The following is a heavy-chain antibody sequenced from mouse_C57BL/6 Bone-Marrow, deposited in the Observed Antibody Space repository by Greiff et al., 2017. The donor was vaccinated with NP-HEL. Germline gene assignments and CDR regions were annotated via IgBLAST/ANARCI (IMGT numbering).Heavy chain of an antibody. CDR2: IHPNSGST. V-gene: IGHV1-64*01. J-gene: IGHJ1*03. CDR3: ARGGYYGSSYVGYFDV. CDR1: GYTFTSYW. D-gene: IGHD1-1*01. Sequence: QVQLQQPGAELVKPGASVKLSCKASGYTFTSYWMHWVKQRPGQGLEWIGMIHPNSGSTNYNEKFKSKATLTVDKSSSTAYMQLSSLTSEDSAVYYGARGGYYGSSYVGYFDVWGTGTTVTVSS.